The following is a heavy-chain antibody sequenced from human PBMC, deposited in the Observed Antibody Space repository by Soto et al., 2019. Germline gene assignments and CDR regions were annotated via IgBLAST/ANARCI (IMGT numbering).Heavy chain of an antibody. CDR2: ISGDGSNK. D-gene: IGHD4-17*01. V-gene: IGHV3-30-3*01. CDR1: GFTFSSYA. Sequence: QVQLVESGGGVVQPGRSLRLSCAASGFTFSSYAMHWVRQAPGKGLEWVAVISGDGSNKYYADSVKGRFTISRDNSKNTLYLQMNSLRAEDTAVYYCASNLAHYEGYWGQGTLVTVSS. CDR3: ASNLAHYEGY. J-gene: IGHJ4*02.